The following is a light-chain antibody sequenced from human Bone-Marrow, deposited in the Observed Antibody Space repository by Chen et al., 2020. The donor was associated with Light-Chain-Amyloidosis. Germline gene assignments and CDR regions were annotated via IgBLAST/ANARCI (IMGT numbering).Light chain of an antibody. J-gene: IGLJ3*02. CDR2: DAS. V-gene: IGLV3-21*02. Sequence: SYVLTQPSSVSVAPGQTATIACGGNNIGSTSVHWYQQTPGQAPLLVVYDASDRPSGIPERLSGYNSGNTATLTISRVEAGEEADYYCQVWDRSSDRPVFGGGTKLTVL. CDR3: QVWDRSSDRPV. CDR1: NIGSTS.